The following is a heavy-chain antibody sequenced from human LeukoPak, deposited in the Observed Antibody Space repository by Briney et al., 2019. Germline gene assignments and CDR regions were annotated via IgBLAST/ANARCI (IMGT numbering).Heavy chain of an antibody. CDR1: GGSFSGYY. V-gene: IGHV4-34*01. D-gene: IGHD6-6*01. J-gene: IGHJ6*03. CDR2: INHSGST. Sequence: PSETLSLTCAVYGGSFSGYYWSWIRQPPGKGLEWIGEINHSGSTNYNPSLKSRVTISVDTSKNQVSLKLSSVTAADTAVYYCAAAPNYYYMDVWGKGTTVTVSS. CDR3: AAAPNYYYMDV.